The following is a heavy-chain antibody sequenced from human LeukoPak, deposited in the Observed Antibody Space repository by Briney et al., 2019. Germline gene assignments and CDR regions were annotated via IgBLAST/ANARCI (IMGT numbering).Heavy chain of an antibody. D-gene: IGHD3-22*01. CDR2: ISGSGGST. CDR3: AKDRACYSDSSGYYLVRAYDY. Sequence: AGGSLRLSCAASGFTFSSYAMSWVRQAPGKGLEWVSGISGSGGSTYYAHSAKGRFTISRDNSQNTLYLQMNSLRAEDTAVYYCAKDRACYSDSSGYYLVRAYDYWGQGTLVTVSS. J-gene: IGHJ4*02. CDR1: GFTFSSYA. V-gene: IGHV3-23*01.